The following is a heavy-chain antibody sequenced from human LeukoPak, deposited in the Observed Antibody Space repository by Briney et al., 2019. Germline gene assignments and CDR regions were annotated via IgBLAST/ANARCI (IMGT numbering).Heavy chain of an antibody. J-gene: IGHJ4*02. CDR2: INHSGST. CDR3: AISSRRVDY. CDR1: GGSFSGYY. Sequence: PSETLSLTCAVYGGSFSGYYWSWIRQPPGKGLEWIGEINHSGSTNYNPSLKSRVTISVDTSKNQFSLKLSSVTVADTAVYYGAISSRRVDYWGQGTLVTVSS. V-gene: IGHV4-34*01.